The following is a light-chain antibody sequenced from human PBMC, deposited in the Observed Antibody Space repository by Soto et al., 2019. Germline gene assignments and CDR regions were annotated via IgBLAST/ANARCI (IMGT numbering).Light chain of an antibody. J-gene: IGKJ4*01. Sequence: EIVLTQSPGTLSLSPGERATLSCRASQSVNNNYLAWYQQIPGQAPRLLIYRVSSRATGIPDRFSGSGSGTDFTLTISRLEPEDFAVYYCQHYVDTPLTFGGGTKVEIK. CDR3: QHYVDTPLT. V-gene: IGKV3-20*01. CDR2: RVS. CDR1: QSVNNNY.